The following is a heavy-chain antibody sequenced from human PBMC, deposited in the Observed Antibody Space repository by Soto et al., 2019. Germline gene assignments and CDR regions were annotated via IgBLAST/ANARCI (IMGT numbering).Heavy chain of an antibody. CDR3: ASGVQIYYYGMDV. Sequence: LSLTCTVSGGSISSYYWSWIRQPPGKGLEWIGYIYYSGSTNYNPSLKSRVTISVDTSKNQFSLKLSSVTAADTAVYYCASGVQIYYYGMDVWGQGTTVTVSS. V-gene: IGHV4-59*01. CDR2: IYYSGST. J-gene: IGHJ6*02. CDR1: GGSISSYY. D-gene: IGHD3-3*01.